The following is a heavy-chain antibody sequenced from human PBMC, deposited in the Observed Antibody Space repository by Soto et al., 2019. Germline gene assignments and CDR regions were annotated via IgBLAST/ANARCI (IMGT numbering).Heavy chain of an antibody. D-gene: IGHD3-3*01. J-gene: IGHJ4*02. CDR3: ARGSLTIFGVVICDY. CDR1: GGSISSSSYY. CDR2: IYYSGST. V-gene: IGHV4-39*01. Sequence: SETLSLTCTVSGGSISSSSYYWGWIRQPPGKGLEWIGSIYYSGSTYYNPSIKSRVTISVDTSKNQFSLKLSSVTAADTAVYYCARGSLTIFGVVICDYWGQGTLVTVSS.